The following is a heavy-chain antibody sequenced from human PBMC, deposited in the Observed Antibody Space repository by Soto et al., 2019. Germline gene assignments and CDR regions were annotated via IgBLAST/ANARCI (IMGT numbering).Heavy chain of an antibody. J-gene: IGHJ4*02. CDR1: GFTFSTYS. V-gene: IGHV3-48*02. CDR2: ISSSGSPI. CDR3: ATPPRDYYDGSGHHDDTN. Sequence: EVQLVESGGGLVQPGGSLRLSCAASGFTFSTYSMNWVRQAPGKGLEWVSYISSSGSPIYYADSVKGRFTISRDNAKNSLYLQMNSLRDDDTTVYYCATPPRDYYDGSGHHDDTNWGQGTLVTVSS. D-gene: IGHD3-22*01.